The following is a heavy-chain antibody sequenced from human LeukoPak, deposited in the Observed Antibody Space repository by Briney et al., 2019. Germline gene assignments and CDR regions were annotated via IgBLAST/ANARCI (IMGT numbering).Heavy chain of an antibody. CDR1: GFTVSSNY. D-gene: IGHD3-10*01. Sequence: PGGSLRLSCAASGFTVSSNYMSWVRQAPGKGLEWVSVIYSGGSTYYAGSVKGRFTISRDNSKNTLYLQMNSLRAEDTAVYYCAQDFYGSGSYDYWGPGTLVTVSS. CDR3: AQDFYGSGSYDY. V-gene: IGHV3-66*01. J-gene: IGHJ4*02. CDR2: IYSGGST.